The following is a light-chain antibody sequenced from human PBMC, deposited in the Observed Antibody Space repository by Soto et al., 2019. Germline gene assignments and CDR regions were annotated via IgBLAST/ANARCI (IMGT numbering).Light chain of an antibody. CDR3: CSYATTSTLV. Sequence: QSALTQPASVSGSPGQSITCSCTGTSSDVGSYNLVSWYQQHPGKAPKLMIYEGSKRPSGVSHRFSGSKSGNTASLTVSGLQAEDEAHYYCCSYATTSTLVFGGGTKLTVL. CDR1: SSDVGSYNL. V-gene: IGLV2-23*01. CDR2: EGS. J-gene: IGLJ2*01.